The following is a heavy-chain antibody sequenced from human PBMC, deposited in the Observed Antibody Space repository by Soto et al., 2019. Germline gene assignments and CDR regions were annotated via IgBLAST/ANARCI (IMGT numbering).Heavy chain of an antibody. CDR1: GFNFDTYG. J-gene: IGHJ6*02. CDR2: ISYEGSNT. D-gene: IGHD1-1*01. V-gene: IGHV3-30-3*01. CDR3: ARVTPGNNLYYFSGLDV. Sequence: VHLVESGGGVVQPGKSLRLSCVASGFNFDTYGIHWVRQAPGKGLQWVALISYEGSNTYYADSVRGRFTISRDNSKNTLYLQMNTLRPEDTGVYYCARVTPGNNLYYFSGLDVWGRGTSVTVSS.